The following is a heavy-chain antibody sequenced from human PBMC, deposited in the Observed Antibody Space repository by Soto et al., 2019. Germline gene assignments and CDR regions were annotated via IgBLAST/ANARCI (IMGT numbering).Heavy chain of an antibody. Sequence: GGSLRLSCAASGFTFSSYAMHWVRQAPGKGLGWVAVISYDGSNKYYADSVKGRFTISRDNSKNTLYLQMNSLRAEDTAVYYCARDIDFWSGSPYYYGMDVWGQGTTVTVSS. V-gene: IGHV3-30-3*01. CDR1: GFTFSSYA. D-gene: IGHD3-3*01. CDR3: ARDIDFWSGSPYYYGMDV. J-gene: IGHJ6*02. CDR2: ISYDGSNK.